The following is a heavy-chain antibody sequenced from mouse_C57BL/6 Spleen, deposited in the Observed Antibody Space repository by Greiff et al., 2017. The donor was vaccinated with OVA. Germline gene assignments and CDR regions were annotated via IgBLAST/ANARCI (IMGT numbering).Heavy chain of an antibody. J-gene: IGHJ1*03. CDR3: TGLYYYGSSFHFDV. CDR2: IRLKSDNYAT. V-gene: IGHV6-3*01. D-gene: IGHD1-1*01. Sequence: EVKLMESGGGLVQPGGSMKLSCVASGFTFSNYWMNWVRQSPEKGLEWVAQIRLKSDNYATHYAESVKGRFTISRDDSKSSVYLQMNNLRAEDTGIYYCTGLYYYGSSFHFDVWGTGTTVTVSS. CDR1: GFTFSNYW.